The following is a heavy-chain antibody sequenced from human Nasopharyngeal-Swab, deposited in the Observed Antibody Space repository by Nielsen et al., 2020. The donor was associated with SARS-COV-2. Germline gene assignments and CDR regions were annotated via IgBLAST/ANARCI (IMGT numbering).Heavy chain of an antibody. CDR1: GGSISSYY. CDR3: ARLWGSNDYYGSGSYYAFDI. Sequence: SETLSLTYTVSGGSISSYYWSWIRQPPGKGLEWIGYIYYSGSTNYNPSLKSRVTISVDTSKNQFSLKLSSVTAADTAVYYCARLWGSNDYYGSGSYYAFDIWGQGTMVTVSS. D-gene: IGHD3-10*01. CDR2: IYYSGST. J-gene: IGHJ3*02. V-gene: IGHV4-59*08.